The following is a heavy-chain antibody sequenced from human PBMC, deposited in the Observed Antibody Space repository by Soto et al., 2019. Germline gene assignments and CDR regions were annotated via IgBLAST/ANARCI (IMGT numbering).Heavy chain of an antibody. CDR3: ARSPIPSRPAWFDP. J-gene: IGHJ5*02. Sequence: QVQLVESGGGVVQPGTSLRLSCAASGFTFRNYAMHWVRQAPGKGLEWVAVISFDGGNKIYPDSVKGRFTISRDNSRDTLYLQTNSLRAEDTAVYFCARSPIPSRPAWFDPWGQGTLVTVSS. CDR2: ISFDGGNK. V-gene: IGHV3-30-3*01. CDR1: GFTFRNYA. D-gene: IGHD6-6*01.